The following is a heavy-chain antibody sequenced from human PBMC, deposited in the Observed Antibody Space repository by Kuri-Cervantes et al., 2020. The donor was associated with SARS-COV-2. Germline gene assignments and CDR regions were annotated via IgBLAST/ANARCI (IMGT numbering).Heavy chain of an antibody. D-gene: IGHD2-2*01. CDR1: GGSISSYY. CDR2: IYYSGST. CDR3: AREGSSSTSFDAFDI. V-gene: IGHV4-59*01. Sequence: SETLSLTCTVSGGSISSYYWSWIRQPPGKGLEWIGYIYYSGSTNYNPSLKSRVTISVDTSKNQFSLKLSSVTAADTAVYYCAREGSSSTSFDAFDIWGQGTRVTVSS. J-gene: IGHJ3*02.